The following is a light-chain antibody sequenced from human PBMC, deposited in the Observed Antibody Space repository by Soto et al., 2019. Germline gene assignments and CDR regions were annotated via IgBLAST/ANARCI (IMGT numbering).Light chain of an antibody. V-gene: IGKV3-20*01. CDR1: QSVGRNY. Sequence: EIVLTQSPGTLSLSPGESATLSCRASQSVGRNYLAWFQHKPGQAPRLVIYDASNRATGIPDRFSGSGSGTDFTLTISRLEPEDFAVYYCQQYGSSGTFGQGTKVEIK. CDR2: DAS. CDR3: QQYGSSGT. J-gene: IGKJ1*01.